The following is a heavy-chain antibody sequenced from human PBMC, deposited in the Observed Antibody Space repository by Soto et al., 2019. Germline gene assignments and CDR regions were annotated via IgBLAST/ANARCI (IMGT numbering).Heavy chain of an antibody. D-gene: IGHD3-22*01. CDR3: AKDYYYDSSGYAQRVAFDI. V-gene: IGHV3-30*18. J-gene: IGHJ3*02. CDR2: ISYDGSNK. CDR1: GFTFSSYG. Sequence: GGSLRLSCAASGFTFSSYGMHWVRQAPGKGLEWVAVISYDGSNKYYADSVKGRFTISRDNSKNTLYLQMNSLRAEDTAVYYCAKDYYYDSSGYAQRVAFDIWGQGTMVT.